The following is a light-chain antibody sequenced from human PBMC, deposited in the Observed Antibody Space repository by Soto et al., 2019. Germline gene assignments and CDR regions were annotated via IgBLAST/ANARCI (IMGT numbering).Light chain of an antibody. CDR1: SSEVGGNNY. V-gene: IGLV2-14*01. Sequence: QSALTQPASVSGSPGQSITISCTGTSSEVGGNNYVSWYQQHPGKAPKLMIYDVSNRPSGFSNRFSGSKSGNTASLTISGLQAEDEADYYCSSYTSSSPYVFGTGTKVTVL. J-gene: IGLJ1*01. CDR3: SSYTSSSPYV. CDR2: DVS.